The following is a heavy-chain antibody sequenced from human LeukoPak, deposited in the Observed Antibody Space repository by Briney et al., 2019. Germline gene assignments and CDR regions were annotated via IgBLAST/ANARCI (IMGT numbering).Heavy chain of an antibody. CDR1: GYTLTELS. CDR2: ISVYNGNT. Sequence: ASVKVSCKVSGYTLTELSMHWARQAPGQGLEWMGRISVYNGNTKYAEKFQGRVSMTTDTSTSTAYMELRSLGSDDTAVYYCAREDLVRGLIGPDYWGQGTLVTVSS. V-gene: IGHV1-18*01. D-gene: IGHD3-10*01. CDR3: AREDLVRGLIGPDY. J-gene: IGHJ4*02.